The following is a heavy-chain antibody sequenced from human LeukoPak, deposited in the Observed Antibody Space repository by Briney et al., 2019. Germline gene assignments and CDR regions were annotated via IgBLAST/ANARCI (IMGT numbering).Heavy chain of an antibody. D-gene: IGHD3-22*01. Sequence: ASVKVSCKASGGTFSSYAISWVRQAPGQGLEWMGWINTNTGNPTYAQGFTGRFVFSLDTSVSTAYLQISSLKAEDTAVYYCARDVRLSSGYYSYLDYWGQGTLVTVSS. CDR2: INTNTGNP. J-gene: IGHJ4*02. CDR3: ARDVRLSSGYYSYLDY. CDR1: GGTFSSYA. V-gene: IGHV7-4-1*02.